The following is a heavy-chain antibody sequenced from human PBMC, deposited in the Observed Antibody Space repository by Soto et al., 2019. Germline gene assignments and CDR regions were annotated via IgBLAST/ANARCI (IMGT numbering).Heavy chain of an antibody. D-gene: IGHD1-26*01. CDR3: AATSETRATHPRYYYYYYYMDV. CDR2: IVVGSGNT. Sequence: GASVKVSCKASGFTFTSSAMQWVRQARGQRLEWIGWIVVGSGNTNYAQKFQERVTITRDMSTSTAYMELSSLRSEDTAVYYCAATSETRATHPRYYYYYYYMDVWGKGTTVTVSS. CDR1: GFTFTSSA. J-gene: IGHJ6*03. V-gene: IGHV1-58*02.